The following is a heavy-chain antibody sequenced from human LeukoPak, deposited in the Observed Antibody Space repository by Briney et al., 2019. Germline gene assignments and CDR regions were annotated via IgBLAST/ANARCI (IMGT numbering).Heavy chain of an antibody. D-gene: IGHD3-10*01. CDR2: IDNSGTS. Sequence: SETLSLTCTFSGDSISPSYWTWVRQPPGKGLEWIGYIDNSGTSNYNPSLKSRASMSVDTSKNQFSLKLNSVTAADTAVYYCARGLYGSKGIFDSWGQGTLVTVSS. J-gene: IGHJ4*02. CDR3: ARGLYGSKGIFDS. V-gene: IGHV4-59*01. CDR1: GDSISPSY.